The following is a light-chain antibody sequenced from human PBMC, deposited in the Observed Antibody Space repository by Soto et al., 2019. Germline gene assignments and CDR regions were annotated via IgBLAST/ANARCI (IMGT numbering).Light chain of an antibody. CDR2: AAS. J-gene: IGKJ1*01. CDR3: QKYDYSVWT. V-gene: IGKV3-20*01. CDR1: QSVSTNN. Sequence: EIVMTQSPASLSVSPGERAKLSCRASQSVSTNNLAWYQQRPGRAPRLLIYAASRRATGIPDRFSGSGSGTDFTLTISRLEPEDLAVYYCQKYDYSVWTCGQGTKGDIK.